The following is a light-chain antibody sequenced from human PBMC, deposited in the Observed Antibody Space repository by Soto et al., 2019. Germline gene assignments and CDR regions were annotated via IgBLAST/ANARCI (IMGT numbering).Light chain of an antibody. CDR1: SSNIGGNP. Sequence: QSVLTQPSSASGTPGQMVTISCSGSSSNIGGNPVNWYQQLPGTAPKLLIYSKNQRPSGVPDRFSGSKSGTSASLAISGLQSDDEADYYCASWEDSLDGYVFGTGTKLTVL. V-gene: IGLV1-44*01. CDR2: SKN. J-gene: IGLJ1*01. CDR3: ASWEDSLDGYV.